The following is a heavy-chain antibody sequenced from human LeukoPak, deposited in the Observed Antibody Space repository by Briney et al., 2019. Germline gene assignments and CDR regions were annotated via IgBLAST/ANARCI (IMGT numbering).Heavy chain of an antibody. D-gene: IGHD1-26*01. V-gene: IGHV3-11*04. CDR1: GFIFSDYY. CDR3: ARVGWELLGAHLDY. J-gene: IGHJ4*02. CDR2: ISSSGTTAI. Sequence: PGGSLRLSCAASGFIFSDYYMSWIRRAPGKGLEWVSYISSSGTTAIYYADSVKGRFTISRDNAKNSLYLQMNSLRAEDTAVYYCARVGWELLGAHLDYWGQGTLVTVSS.